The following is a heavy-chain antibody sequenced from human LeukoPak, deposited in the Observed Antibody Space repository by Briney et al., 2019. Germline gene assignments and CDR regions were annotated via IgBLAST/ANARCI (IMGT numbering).Heavy chain of an antibody. Sequence: GGSLRLSCATSGFTFSSYWMSWVRQASGKGLEWVANIKQDGSEKYYVDSVKGRFTISRDNAKNSLYLQMNSLRAEDTAVYYCARTNYDFWSGSMYYFDYWGQGTLVTVSS. CDR2: IKQDGSEK. J-gene: IGHJ4*02. V-gene: IGHV3-7*01. D-gene: IGHD3-3*01. CDR3: ARTNYDFWSGSMYYFDY. CDR1: GFTFSSYW.